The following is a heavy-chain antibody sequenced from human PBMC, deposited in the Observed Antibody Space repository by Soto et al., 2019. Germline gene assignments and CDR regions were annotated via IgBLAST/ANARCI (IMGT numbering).Heavy chain of an antibody. CDR3: ARDWVGDLAY. CDR2: ISGYNGDT. CDR1: GYTFTSYG. D-gene: IGHD4-17*01. Sequence: QVQLVQSGGEVKQPGASVKVSCKTSGYTFTSYGISWVRQAPGQGLEWMGWISGYNGDTKYVQKFQGRVTLTTDISTNTAYMEVRCLRSDDTAVYYCARDWVGDLAYWGQGTLVTVSS. V-gene: IGHV1-18*01. J-gene: IGHJ4*02.